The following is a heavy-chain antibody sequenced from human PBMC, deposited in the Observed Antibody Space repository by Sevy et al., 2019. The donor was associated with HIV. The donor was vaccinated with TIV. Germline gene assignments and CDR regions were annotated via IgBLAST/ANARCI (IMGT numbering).Heavy chain of an antibody. CDR1: GFTFFSYT. CDR3: AGGSGHWLVNTFDY. D-gene: IGHD6-19*01. Sequence: GESLKISCAASGFTFFSYTMHWVRQAPGKGLEWVAVISYDGNNRYYADSVKGRFTISRDNSKKTLSLQMSSLRGDDTAIYYCAGGSGHWLVNTFDYWGQGTLVTVSS. CDR2: ISYDGNNR. V-gene: IGHV3-30-3*01. J-gene: IGHJ4*02.